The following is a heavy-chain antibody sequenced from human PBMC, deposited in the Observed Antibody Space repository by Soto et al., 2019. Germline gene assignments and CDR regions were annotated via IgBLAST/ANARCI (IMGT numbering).Heavy chain of an antibody. CDR2: IYWNDDK. CDR1: GFSLSARGVG. V-gene: IGHV2-5*01. J-gene: IGHJ4*01. Sequence: SGPTLGNPTQTLTLTCSVSGFSLSARGVGVGRIRQPPGKALEWLAIIYWNDDKLCSPSLKSRLTITKDTAENQVVLTMTNMDPVDTATYFCAHSPWGAAPDYWGHGTVVTVSS. CDR3: AHSPWGAAPDY. D-gene: IGHD3-16*01.